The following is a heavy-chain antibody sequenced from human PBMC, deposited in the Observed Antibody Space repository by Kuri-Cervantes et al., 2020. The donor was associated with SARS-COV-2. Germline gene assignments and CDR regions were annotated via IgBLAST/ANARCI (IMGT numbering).Heavy chain of an antibody. Sequence: GESLKISCAASGFTFSSYWMSWVRQAPGKGLEWVANIKQDGSEKYYVDSVKGRFTISRDNSKNTLYLQMNSLRAEDTAVYYCAKKGDSSSWYPGAFDIWGRGTRGTVSS. D-gene: IGHD6-13*01. CDR1: GFTFSSYW. CDR3: AKKGDSSSWYPGAFDI. CDR2: IKQDGSEK. V-gene: IGHV3-7*01. J-gene: IGHJ3*02.